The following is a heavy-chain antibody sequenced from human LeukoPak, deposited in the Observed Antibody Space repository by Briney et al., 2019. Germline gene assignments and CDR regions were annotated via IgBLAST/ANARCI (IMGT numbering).Heavy chain of an antibody. CDR1: GFIFSNHA. D-gene: IGHD4-23*01. CDR2: INGGGSST. Sequence: GGSLRLSCTASGFIFSNHAMSWVRQAPGKGLEWVSTINGGGSSTAYADSVRGRFAISRDNSKNTVYLQMNSLRAKDTAIYYCAKRGRKLYGGNFDYYYGMDVWGQGTTVTVSS. V-gene: IGHV3-23*01. J-gene: IGHJ6*02. CDR3: AKRGRKLYGGNFDYYYGMDV.